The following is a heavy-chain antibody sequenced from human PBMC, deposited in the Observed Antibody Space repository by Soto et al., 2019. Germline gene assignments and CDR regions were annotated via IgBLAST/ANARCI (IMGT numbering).Heavy chain of an antibody. CDR1: GYTFTSYG. Sequence: ASVKVSCKASGYTFTSYGISWVRQAPGQGLEWMGWISAYNGNTNYAQKLQGRVTMTTDTSTSTAYMELRSLRSDDTAVYYCARTNGGTYIVAAGTRRETDAFGIWGQGTMVTVSS. V-gene: IGHV1-18*01. J-gene: IGHJ3*02. CDR2: ISAYNGNT. D-gene: IGHD6-13*01. CDR3: ARTNGGTYIVAAGTRRETDAFGI.